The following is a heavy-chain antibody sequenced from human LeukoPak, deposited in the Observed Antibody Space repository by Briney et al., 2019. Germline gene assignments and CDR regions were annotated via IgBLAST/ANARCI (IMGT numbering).Heavy chain of an antibody. J-gene: IGHJ3*02. CDR2: ISWGSNVI. V-gene: IGHV3-48*04. CDR1: GFTFSSYS. Sequence: GGSLRLSCTASGFTFSSYSMNWVRQAPGKGLEWLSYISWGSNVIYYADSVKGRFTISRDNAKNSLYLQMNSLRAEDTAVYYCARGGGRMAITFGGVIAPGAFDIWGQGTMVTVSS. D-gene: IGHD3-16*02. CDR3: ARGGGRMAITFGGVIAPGAFDI.